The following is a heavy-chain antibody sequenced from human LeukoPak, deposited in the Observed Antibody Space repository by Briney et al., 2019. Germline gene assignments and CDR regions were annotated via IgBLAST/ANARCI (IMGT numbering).Heavy chain of an antibody. J-gene: IGHJ5*02. CDR3: VRSPQLDP. V-gene: IGHV4-34*01. CDR2: INHSGST. CDR1: GGSFSGYY. Sequence: SETLSLTCAVYGGSFSGYYWSWIRQPPGKGLEWIGEINHSGSTNYNPSLKSRVTISVDTSKNQFSLKLSSVTAADTAVYYCVRSPQLDPCGQGTLVTVSS.